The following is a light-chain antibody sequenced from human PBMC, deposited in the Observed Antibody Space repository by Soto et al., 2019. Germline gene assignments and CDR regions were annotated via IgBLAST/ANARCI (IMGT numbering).Light chain of an antibody. Sequence: EIVLTQSPATLSLSPGERATLSCGASQSITSTYLAWYKQKPGLAPRLLMYVVSSRAAGIPDRFNGSGSGTDFTLPIGSLEPEDFAGYYCQQDGASGVTFGQGTKVEIK. V-gene: IGKV3D-20*01. J-gene: IGKJ1*01. CDR2: VVS. CDR1: QSITSTY. CDR3: QQDGASGVT.